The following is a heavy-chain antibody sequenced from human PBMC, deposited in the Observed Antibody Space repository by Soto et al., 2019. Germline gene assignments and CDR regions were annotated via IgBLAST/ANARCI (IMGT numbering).Heavy chain of an antibody. V-gene: IGHV4-61*01. CDR3: ARERTGDPTFFDY. J-gene: IGHJ4*02. D-gene: IGHD1-1*01. CDR2: IYYSGSA. CDR1: GGSVSSSNYY. Sequence: PSSPLSLTFTFSGGSVSSSNYYWSWILQPPGKGLEWLGYIYYSGSASYNPSLKSRITVSVDTSKNQFSLKLSSVTAADTAVYYCARERTGDPTFFDYWGQGTLVTVSS.